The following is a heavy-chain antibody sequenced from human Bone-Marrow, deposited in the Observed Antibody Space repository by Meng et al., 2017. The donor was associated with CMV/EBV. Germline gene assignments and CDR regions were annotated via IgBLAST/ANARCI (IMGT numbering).Heavy chain of an antibody. CDR1: GGSVSSNTYY. CDR2: IYYSGST. J-gene: IGHJ6*02. D-gene: IGHD3-10*01. V-gene: IGHV4-39*01. CDR3: ARQGDGSGSYFYYGMDV. Sequence: SETLSLTCTVSGGSVSSNTYYWAWIRQPPGKGLEWIGSIYYSGSTYYNPSLKSQVTISVDMSKNQFSLKLSSVTAADTAVYYCARQGDGSGSYFYYGMDVWGQGTTVTVSS.